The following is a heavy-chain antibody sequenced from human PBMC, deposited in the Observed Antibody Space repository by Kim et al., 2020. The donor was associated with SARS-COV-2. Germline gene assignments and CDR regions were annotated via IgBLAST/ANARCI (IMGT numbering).Heavy chain of an antibody. CDR3: ARADYGGNYYYYYGMDV. CDR2: IGTAGDT. V-gene: IGHV3-13*01. D-gene: IGHD4-17*01. CDR1: GFTFNSYD. J-gene: IGHJ6*02. Sequence: GGSLRLSCAASGFTFNSYDMHWVRQATGKGLEWVSAIGTAGDTYYPGSVKGRFTISRENAKNSLYLQMNSLRAGDTAVYYCARADYGGNYYYYYGMDVWGQGTTVTVSS.